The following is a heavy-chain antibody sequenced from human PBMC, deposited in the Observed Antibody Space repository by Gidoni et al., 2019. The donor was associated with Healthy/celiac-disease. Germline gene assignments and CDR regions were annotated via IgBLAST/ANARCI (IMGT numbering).Heavy chain of an antibody. CDR2: ISSSSSTI. CDR1: GFTFSSYS. V-gene: IGHV3-48*02. D-gene: IGHD3-10*01. J-gene: IGHJ4*02. CDR3: ARDSYYGSGIRDYFDY. Sequence: EVQLVESGGGWVQPGGSLRLSCAASGFTFSSYSMNWVRQAPGKGREWGSYISSSSSTIYYADSVKVRFTISRDNAKNSLYLQMNSLRDEDTAVYYCARDSYYGSGIRDYFDYWGQGTLVTVSS.